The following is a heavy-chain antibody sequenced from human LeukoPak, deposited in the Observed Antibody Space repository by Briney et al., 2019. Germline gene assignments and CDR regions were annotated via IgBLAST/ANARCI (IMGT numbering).Heavy chain of an antibody. Sequence: SETLSLTCTVSGGSISSGDYYWSWIRQPPGKGLEWIGYTYYSGSTYYNPSFKSRVTISVDTSKNQFSLKLTSVTAADTAVYYCARPYYYDSRIDPWGQGALVTVSS. CDR2: TYYSGST. CDR3: ARPYYYDSRIDP. CDR1: GGSISSGDYY. V-gene: IGHV4-30-4*01. D-gene: IGHD3-22*01. J-gene: IGHJ5*02.